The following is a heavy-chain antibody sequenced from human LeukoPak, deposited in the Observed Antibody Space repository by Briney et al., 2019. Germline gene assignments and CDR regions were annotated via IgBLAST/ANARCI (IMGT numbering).Heavy chain of an antibody. D-gene: IGHD6-19*01. J-gene: IGHJ4*02. Sequence: GGSLILSCAASGFIFSNYAMSWFRQVPGRGLEWVSTISSRGDSTYFADSVKGRFTISRENSKNSLYLQMNTVRAEDTAVYYCVKGPRPDITVAHTVENWGQGTLVTVSS. CDR2: ISSRGDST. CDR1: GFIFSNYA. CDR3: VKGPRPDITVAHTVEN. V-gene: IGHV3-23*01.